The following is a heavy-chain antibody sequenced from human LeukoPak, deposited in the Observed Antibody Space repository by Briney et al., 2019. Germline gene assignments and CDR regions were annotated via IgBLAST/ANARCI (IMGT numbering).Heavy chain of an antibody. CDR2: INPSGGST. CDR3: ARVRFNSRVWYYYDSSGYYSFDY. Sequence: ASVKVSCKASGYTFTSYYMHWVRQAPGQGLEWMGIINPSGGSTSYAQKFQGRVTMTRDTSKNQFSLKLSSVTAADTAVYYCARVRFNSRVWYYYDSSGYYSFDYWGQGTLVTVSS. J-gene: IGHJ4*02. V-gene: IGHV1-46*01. CDR1: GYTFTSYY. D-gene: IGHD3-22*01.